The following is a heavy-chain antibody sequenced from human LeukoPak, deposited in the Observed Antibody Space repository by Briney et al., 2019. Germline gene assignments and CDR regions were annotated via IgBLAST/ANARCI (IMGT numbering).Heavy chain of an antibody. D-gene: IGHD6-13*01. CDR3: AKKSRLAAACLD. Sequence: GGSLRLSCAASGFTSSSYAMSWVRQAPGKGLEWVSAISGSGGSTYYADSVKGRFTISRDNSKNTLYLKMNSLRAEDTAVYYCAKKSRLAAACLDWGQGTLVSVSS. V-gene: IGHV3-23*01. J-gene: IGHJ4*02. CDR1: GFTSSSYA. CDR2: ISGSGGST.